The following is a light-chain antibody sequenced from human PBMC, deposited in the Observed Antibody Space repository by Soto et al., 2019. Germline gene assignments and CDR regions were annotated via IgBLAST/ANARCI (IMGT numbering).Light chain of an antibody. J-gene: IGKJ4*01. V-gene: IGKV3-20*01. CDR1: QSVSSSY. CDR3: QQYGSSALT. CDR2: GAS. Sequence: EIVLTQSPGTLSLSPGERASLSCRASQSVSSSYLAWYQQKPGQAPRLLIYGASSRATGIPDRFSGRWSGTDFTLTISRLEHEYFAVYYCQQYGSSALTFGGGTKVEIK.